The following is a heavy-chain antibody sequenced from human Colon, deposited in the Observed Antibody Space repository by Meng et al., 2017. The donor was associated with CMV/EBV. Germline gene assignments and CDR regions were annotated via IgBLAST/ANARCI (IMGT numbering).Heavy chain of an antibody. J-gene: IGHJ5*02. CDR1: GFTVISNS. Sequence: GGSLRLSCAVSGFTVISNSMTWVRQAPGKGLEWLSLIYSGGETHYADYVKGRFTISSDDSKNTLYLQMDSLRADDDTAVYYCASNRFGGSSCSDSWFEPWGQGTLVTVSS. D-gene: IGHD2-15*01. CDR3: ASNRFGGSSCSDSWFEP. V-gene: IGHV3-53*01. CDR2: IYSGGET.